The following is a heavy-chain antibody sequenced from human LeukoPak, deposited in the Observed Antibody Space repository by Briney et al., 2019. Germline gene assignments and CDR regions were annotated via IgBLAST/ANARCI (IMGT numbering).Heavy chain of an antibody. CDR2: MNPNSGNT. CDR1: GYTFTSYD. Sequence: GASVKVSCKASGYTFTSYDINWVRQATGQGLEWMGWMNPNSGNTGYAQKFQGRVTMTRNTSISTAYMELSSLRSEDTAVYYCTSPTFYGDYVDDWFDPWGQGTLVTVSS. D-gene: IGHD4-17*01. V-gene: IGHV1-8*01. CDR3: TSPTFYGDYVDDWFDP. J-gene: IGHJ5*02.